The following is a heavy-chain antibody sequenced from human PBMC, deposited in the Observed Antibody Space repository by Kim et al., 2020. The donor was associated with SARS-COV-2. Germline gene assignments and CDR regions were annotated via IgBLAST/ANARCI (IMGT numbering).Heavy chain of an antibody. Sequence: SVKGRLTNSRENAKNSLYLQMNSLRAGDTAVYYCARAGAGSSWSEYYFDYWGQGTLVTVSS. J-gene: IGHJ4*02. CDR3: ARAGAGSSWSEYYFDY. V-gene: IGHV3-13*01. D-gene: IGHD6-13*01.